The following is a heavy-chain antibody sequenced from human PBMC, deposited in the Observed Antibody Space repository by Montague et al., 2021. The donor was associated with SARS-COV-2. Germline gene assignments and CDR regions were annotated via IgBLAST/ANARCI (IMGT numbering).Heavy chain of an antibody. V-gene: IGHV3-48*03. CDR3: ARGGTYYDFWSGYRNYYYGMDV. Sequence: SLRLSCPASGFTFSSYEMNWVRQAPGKGLEWVSYISSSVSTIYYADSVKGRFTISRDNAKNSLYLQMNSLRAEDTAVYYCARGGTYYDFWSGYRNYYYGMDVWGQGTTVTVSS. CDR1: GFTFSSYE. CDR2: ISSSVSTI. J-gene: IGHJ6*02. D-gene: IGHD3-3*01.